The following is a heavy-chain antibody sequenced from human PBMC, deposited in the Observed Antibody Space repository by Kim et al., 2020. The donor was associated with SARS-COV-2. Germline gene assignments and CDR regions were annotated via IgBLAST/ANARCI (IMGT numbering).Heavy chain of an antibody. CDR1: GFTFDDYA. Sequence: GGSLRLSCAASGFTFDDYAMHWVRQAPGKGLEWVSGISWNSGSIGYADSVKGRFTISRDNAKNSLYLQMNSLRAEDTALYYCAKDPGTGSALSYYYYGMDVWGQGTTVTVSS. V-gene: IGHV3-9*01. CDR3: AKDPGTGSALSYYYYGMDV. CDR2: ISWNSGSI. D-gene: IGHD2-8*02. J-gene: IGHJ6*02.